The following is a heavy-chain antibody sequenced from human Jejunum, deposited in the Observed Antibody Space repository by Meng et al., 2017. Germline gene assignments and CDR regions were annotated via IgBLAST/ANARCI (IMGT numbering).Heavy chain of an antibody. V-gene: IGHV3-11*01. CDR1: GFRFSDQY. D-gene: IGHD1-14*01. CDR3: ARVRTGRLLVDH. CDR2: ISSGSGV. Sequence: QVQLVESGGGLVKPGGSLRLSCAASGFRFSDQYMSWIRQAPGKGLEWVSHISSGSGVYYADSVKGRFTISRDNAKNSLYLQMDSLRADDTAVYYCARVRTGRLLVDHWGQGTLVTVSS. J-gene: IGHJ4*02.